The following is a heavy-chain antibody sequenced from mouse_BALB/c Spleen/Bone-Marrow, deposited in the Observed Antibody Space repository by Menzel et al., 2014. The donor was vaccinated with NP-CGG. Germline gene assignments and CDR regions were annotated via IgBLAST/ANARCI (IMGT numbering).Heavy chain of an antibody. V-gene: IGHV1-77*01. Sequence: AQLQQSGPELVKPGASVKMSCKASGYTFTDSVVSWVKRRTGQGLEWIGEIYPGSGSTYYNEKFKGKATLTADKSSNTAFMQLSSLTSEDSAVYFCTRAKDDGDKRAWFAYWGQGTLVTVSA. D-gene: IGHD2-3*01. CDR1: GYTFTDSV. J-gene: IGHJ3*01. CDR3: TRAKDDGDKRAWFAY. CDR2: IYPGSGST.